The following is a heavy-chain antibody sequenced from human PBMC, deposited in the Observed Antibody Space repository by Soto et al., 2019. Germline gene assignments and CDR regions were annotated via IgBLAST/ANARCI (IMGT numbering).Heavy chain of an antibody. D-gene: IGHD3-22*01. CDR3: ASPHYYDSSGYYPNDAFDI. V-gene: IGHV3-21*01. CDR2: ISSSSSYI. Sequence: PGGSLRLSCAASGFTFSSYSMNWVRQAPGKGLEWVSSISSSSSYIYYADSVKGRFTISRDNAKNSLYLQMNSLRAEGTAVYYCASPHYYDSSGYYPNDAFDIWGQGTMVTVSS. J-gene: IGHJ3*02. CDR1: GFTFSSYS.